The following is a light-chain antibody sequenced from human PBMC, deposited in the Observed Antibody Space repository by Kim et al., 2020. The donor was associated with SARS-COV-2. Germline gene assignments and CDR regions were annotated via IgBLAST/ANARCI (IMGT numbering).Light chain of an antibody. J-gene: IGKJ1*01. CDR2: DAS. CDR1: QSVGIY. V-gene: IGKV3-11*01. Sequence: ATLSLSPGERATISCRASQSVGIYLAGYQQRPGQPPRLLICDASDRATGVPARFGGSGSGTTFTLTISSLEPEDFAVYYCQHLKTFGQGTKVDIK. CDR3: QHLKT.